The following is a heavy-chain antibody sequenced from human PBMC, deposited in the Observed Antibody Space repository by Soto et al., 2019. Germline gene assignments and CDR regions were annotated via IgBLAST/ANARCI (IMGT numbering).Heavy chain of an antibody. CDR3: ARGGPLGYCRSTSCYPHWFDP. CDR2: IYYSGST. V-gene: IGHV4-31*03. Sequence: PSETLSLTCTVSGGSISSGGYYWSWIRQHPVKGLGWIGYIYYSGSTYYNPSLKSRVAISVDTSKNQFSLKLSSVTAADTAVYYCARGGPLGYCRSTSCYPHWFDPWGQGTLVTVSS. CDR1: GGSISSGGYY. J-gene: IGHJ5*02. D-gene: IGHD2-2*01.